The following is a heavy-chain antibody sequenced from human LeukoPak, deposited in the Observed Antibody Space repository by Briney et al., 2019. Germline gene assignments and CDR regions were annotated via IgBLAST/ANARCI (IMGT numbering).Heavy chain of an antibody. CDR2: IYYSGST. D-gene: IGHD3-3*01. CDR3: ARGSQRITIFGVVASGPSDY. CDR1: GDSISSYY. V-gene: IGHV4-59*12. Sequence: SETLSLTCTVSGDSISSYYWSWIRQPPGKGLEWIGYIYYSGSTNYNPSLKSRVTISVDTSKNQFSLKLSSVTAADTAVYYCARGSQRITIFGVVASGPSDYWGQGTLVTVSS. J-gene: IGHJ4*02.